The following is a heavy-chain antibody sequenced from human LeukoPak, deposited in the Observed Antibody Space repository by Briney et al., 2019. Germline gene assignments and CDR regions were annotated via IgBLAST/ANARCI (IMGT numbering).Heavy chain of an antibody. Sequence: SETLSLTCTVSGGSISSYYWSWIRQPPGKGLEWIGYIYYSGSTNCNPSLKSRVTISVDTSKNQFSLKLSSVTAADTAVYYCARGGSLDYWGQGTLVTVSS. D-gene: IGHD1-26*01. CDR1: GGSISSYY. CDR2: IYYSGST. V-gene: IGHV4-59*01. CDR3: ARGGSLDY. J-gene: IGHJ4*02.